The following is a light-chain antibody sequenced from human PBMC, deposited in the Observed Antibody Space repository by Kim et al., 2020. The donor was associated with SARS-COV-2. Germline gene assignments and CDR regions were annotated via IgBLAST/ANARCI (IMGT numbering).Light chain of an antibody. J-gene: IGLJ2*01. Sequence: SGSPGQTPRRPWQGKKLGDKNAPGYQTKPGRSPVSVIYQDSKRPSGIQERLSGSNSGNTATLTISGTQAMDEADYYCQAWDSSTVVFGGGTQLTVL. CDR3: QAWDSSTVV. CDR2: QDS. CDR1: KLGDKN. V-gene: IGLV3-1*01.